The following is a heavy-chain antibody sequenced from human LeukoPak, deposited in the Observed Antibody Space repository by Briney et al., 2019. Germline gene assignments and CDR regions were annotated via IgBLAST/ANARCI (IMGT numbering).Heavy chain of an antibody. CDR3: ARRMYGSSFDY. Sequence: PSETLSLTCAVYGGSFSGYYWSWIRQPPGKGLEWIGEINHSGSTNYNPSLKSRVTISVDTSKNQFSLKLTSVTAAVTAVYYCARRMYGSSFDYWGQGTLVTVSS. J-gene: IGHJ4*02. CDR2: INHSGST. CDR1: GGSFSGYY. V-gene: IGHV4-34*01. D-gene: IGHD6-6*01.